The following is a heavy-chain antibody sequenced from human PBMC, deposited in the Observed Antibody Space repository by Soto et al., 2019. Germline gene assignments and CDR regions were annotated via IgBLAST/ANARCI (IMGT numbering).Heavy chain of an antibody. Sequence: ASVKVSCKASGYTFTSDGISWVRQAPGQGLEWMGWISAYNGNTNYAQKLQGRVTMTTDTSTSTAYMELRSLRSDDTAVYYCARDQDYGNWFDPWGQGTLVTVSS. D-gene: IGHD4-17*01. CDR1: GYTFTSDG. CDR3: ARDQDYGNWFDP. CDR2: ISAYNGNT. J-gene: IGHJ5*02. V-gene: IGHV1-18*01.